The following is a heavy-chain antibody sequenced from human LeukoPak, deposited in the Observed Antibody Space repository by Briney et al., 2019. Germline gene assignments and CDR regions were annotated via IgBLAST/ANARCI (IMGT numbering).Heavy chain of an antibody. CDR3: AKGSYSGSFTDYYGMDV. CDR2: ISGSGGST. V-gene: IGHV3-23*01. J-gene: IGHJ6*02. Sequence: GRSLRLSCAASGFTFSSYAMSWVRQAPGKGLEWVSAISGSGGSTYYADSVKGRFTISRDNSKNTLYLQMNSLRAEDTAVYYCAKGSYSGSFTDYYGMDVWGQGTTVTVSS. D-gene: IGHD1-26*01. CDR1: GFTFSSYA.